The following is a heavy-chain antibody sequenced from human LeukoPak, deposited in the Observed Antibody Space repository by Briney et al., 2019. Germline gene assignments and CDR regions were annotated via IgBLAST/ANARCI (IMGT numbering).Heavy chain of an antibody. CDR3: ARGRRFLEDY. CDR1: GGSISSYY. J-gene: IGHJ4*02. V-gene: IGHV4-59*01. D-gene: IGHD3-3*01. Sequence: SETLSLTCTVSGGSISSYYWGWIRQPPGKGLEWIGYIHYSGSTNYNPSLKSRVTISVDTSKNQFSLKLSSVTAADTAVYYCARGRRFLEDYWGQGTLVTVSS. CDR2: IHYSGST.